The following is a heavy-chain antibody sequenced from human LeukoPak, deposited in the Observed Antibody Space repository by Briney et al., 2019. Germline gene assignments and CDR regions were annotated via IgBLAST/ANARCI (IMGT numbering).Heavy chain of an antibody. J-gene: IGHJ4*02. CDR2: ISGSGGST. V-gene: IGHV3-23*01. CDR1: GFTFSSNA. CDR3: AKDPRATSAYYYDRLGY. Sequence: GGSLRLSCAASGFTFSSNAMSWVRQAPGKGLEWVSTISGSGGSTYYVDSVKGRFTISRENSKSTLNLQMNSLRVEDTAVYYCAKDPRATSAYYYDRLGYWGQGTLVTVSS. D-gene: IGHD3-22*01.